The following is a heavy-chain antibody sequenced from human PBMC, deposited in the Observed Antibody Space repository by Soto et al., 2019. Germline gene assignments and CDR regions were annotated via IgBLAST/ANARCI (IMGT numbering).Heavy chain of an antibody. J-gene: IGHJ1*01. CDR2: IIPVFGRP. Sequence: QEQLVQSGAELKKPGSSVKVSCKASGGTFSSFGISWVRQAPGQGLEWMGGIIPVFGRPNYAQRFRGRLTITADESTNTCYMELIDLESEDTAVYYCAREGSGYNFWGQGTQVTVSS. CDR1: GGTFSSFG. D-gene: IGHD5-12*01. CDR3: AREGSGYNF. V-gene: IGHV1-69*01.